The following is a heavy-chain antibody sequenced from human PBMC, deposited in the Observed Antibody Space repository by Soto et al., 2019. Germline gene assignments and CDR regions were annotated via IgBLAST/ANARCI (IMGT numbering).Heavy chain of an antibody. D-gene: IGHD2-21*01. CDR1: GVSIHNSHSF. CDR2: VYYSGGA. J-gene: IGHJ5*01. V-gene: IGHV4-39*01. Sequence: SETLSLTCTVSGVSIHNSHSFWGWIRQPPGKGLEFIGTVYYSGGAHYNSSLKSRVTISVDTANNQVSLRMRSLTAADTAVYYCGRVVEGATRHTDLDSWGQGTLVTVS. CDR3: GRVVEGATRHTDLDS.